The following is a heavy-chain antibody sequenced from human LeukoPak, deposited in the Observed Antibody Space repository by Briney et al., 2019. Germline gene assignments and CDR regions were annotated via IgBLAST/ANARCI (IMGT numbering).Heavy chain of an antibody. CDR2: IVVGSGNT. CDR1: GFTFTISA. V-gene: IGHV1-58*01. CDR3: AADVPAYCSGGSCSLTYYYGMDV. D-gene: IGHD2-15*01. Sequence: SVTVSCTASGFTFTISAVQWVRQARGQRMEWIGWIVVGSGNTNYAQKFQERVTITRDMSTSTAYMELSSLRSEDTAVYYCAADVPAYCSGGSCSLTYYYGMDVWGQGTTVTVSS. J-gene: IGHJ6*02.